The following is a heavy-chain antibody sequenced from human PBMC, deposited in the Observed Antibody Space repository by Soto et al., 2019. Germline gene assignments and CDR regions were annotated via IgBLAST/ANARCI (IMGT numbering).Heavy chain of an antibody. D-gene: IGHD2-21*02. CDR3: ARRYCASDNCPLFYYFVDL. Sequence: GASVKVSCKASGGTFNKFAFSWVRQAPGQGFEWMGGIIPVFRSANYAQRFRGRITITADEYTSTVYLYLNDLRSDDTAVYHCARRYCASDNCPLFYYFVDLWGLGTTVTVSS. CDR2: IIPVFRSA. CDR1: GGTFNKFA. V-gene: IGHV1-69*13. J-gene: IGHJ6*02.